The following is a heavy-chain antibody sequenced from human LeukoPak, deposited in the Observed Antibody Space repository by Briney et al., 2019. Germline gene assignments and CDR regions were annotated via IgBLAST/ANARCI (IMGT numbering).Heavy chain of an antibody. CDR1: GGTFSSYA. V-gene: IGHV1-18*01. Sequence: ASVKVSCKASGGTFSSYAISWVRQAPGQGLEWMGWISAYNGNTNYAQKFQGRVTMTTDTSTSTAYMELRSLRSDDTAVYYCARDDLDSSSWYFGTFDYWGQGTLVTVSS. D-gene: IGHD6-13*01. CDR3: ARDDLDSSSWYFGTFDY. CDR2: ISAYNGNT. J-gene: IGHJ4*02.